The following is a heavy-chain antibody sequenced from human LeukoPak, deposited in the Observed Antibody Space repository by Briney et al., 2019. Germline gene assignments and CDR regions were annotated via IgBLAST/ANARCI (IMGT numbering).Heavy chain of an antibody. J-gene: IGHJ4*02. CDR3: AKARLVASGNHWIDH. V-gene: IGHV3-23*01. CDR1: GVTFSDYV. CDR2: INYSGGGT. D-gene: IGHD3-10*01. Sequence: GGSLTLSCAASGVTFSDYVRYWIRQAPGKGLEWISAINYSGGGTYYAYFVSGRFTIAGADAKNMLFMLMNGLGDDETVVYYVAKARLVASGNHWIDHRGQGTQVTVSS.